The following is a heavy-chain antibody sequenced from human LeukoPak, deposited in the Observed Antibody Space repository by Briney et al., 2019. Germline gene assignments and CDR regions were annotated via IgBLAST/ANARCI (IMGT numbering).Heavy chain of an antibody. CDR3: ARGGAVAGTFYCYDYGMDV. D-gene: IGHD6-19*01. CDR1: GYTFTSYD. V-gene: IGHV1-8*01. Sequence: ASVKVSCKASGYTFTSYDMNWVRQAPGQGLEWMGWMNPNSGNTGYAQTFQGRVTMTRNTSISTAYMELSSLRSEDTAVYYCARGGAVAGTFYCYDYGMDVWGQGTTVTVSS. J-gene: IGHJ6*02. CDR2: MNPNSGNT.